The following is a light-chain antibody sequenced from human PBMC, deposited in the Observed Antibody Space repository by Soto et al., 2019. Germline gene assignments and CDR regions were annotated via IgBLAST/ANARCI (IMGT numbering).Light chain of an antibody. J-gene: IGKJ2*01. V-gene: IGKV3-20*01. CDR1: QSVSSSY. CDR3: HQYGRSPKT. CDR2: AAS. Sequence: EVVLTQSPGTLSLSPGERATLSCRASQSVSSSYLGWYQQKPGQAPRLLIFAASSRATGIPDRFSGSGSGTDFTLTISRLEPEHVAVYYCHQYGRSPKTFGRGTKLEIK.